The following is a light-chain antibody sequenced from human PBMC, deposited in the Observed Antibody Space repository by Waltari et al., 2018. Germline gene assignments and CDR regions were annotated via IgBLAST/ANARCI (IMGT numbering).Light chain of an antibody. CDR1: QAVTADY. CDR2: RAS. Sequence: EIVLTQSPATLSLSPGEPATLSCRASQAVTADYLAWYQQKPGQAPRLLIYRASSRATGIPDRFSGSGSGTDFTLTISRLEPEDFAVYYCQQYGSSLRTFGQGTKVEI. V-gene: IGKV3-20*01. J-gene: IGKJ1*01. CDR3: QQYGSSLRT.